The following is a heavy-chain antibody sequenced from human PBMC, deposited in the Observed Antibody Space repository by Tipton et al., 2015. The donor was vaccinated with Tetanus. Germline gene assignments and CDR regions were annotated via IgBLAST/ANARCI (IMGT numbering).Heavy chain of an antibody. J-gene: IGHJ5*02. D-gene: IGHD2-2*01. V-gene: IGHV4-39*01. CDR1: GVSISSGGYY. CDR3: TRHVVEAVPRWFDP. Sequence: TLSLTCTVSGVSISSGGYYWSWIRQHPGEGLEWFASVYYDGSAYTNPSLKSRIAISIDTSGSQFSLKVHSVTAADTAFYYCTRHVVEAVPRWFDPWGQGTLVTVSS. CDR2: VYYDGSA.